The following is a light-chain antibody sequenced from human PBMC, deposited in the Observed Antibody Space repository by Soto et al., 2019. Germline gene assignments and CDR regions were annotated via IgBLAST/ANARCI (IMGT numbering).Light chain of an antibody. CDR1: QSVSSSY. Sequence: EIVLTQSPGTLSLSPGERVTLSCRASQSVSSSYLAWYQQKPGQAPRLLIYGASTRATGIPDRFSGSGSGTDFTLTFSRLEPEDFAVYYCQQYSTSLPWTFGQGTKVEIK. J-gene: IGKJ1*01. CDR3: QQYSTSLPWT. CDR2: GAS. V-gene: IGKV3-20*01.